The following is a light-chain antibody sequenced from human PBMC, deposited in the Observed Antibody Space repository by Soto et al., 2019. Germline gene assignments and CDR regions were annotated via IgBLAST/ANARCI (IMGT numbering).Light chain of an antibody. CDR2: AAS. J-gene: IGKJ5*01. Sequence: DIQMTQSPSSVPASVGDRVTITCRASQGSSSWLAWYQQKPGQAPTLLIYAASSLQSGVPSRFSGSGSVTDFTPTISSRQPEDCATYDCQQANSLPITVGQGTRMEIK. CDR1: QGSSSW. CDR3: QQANSLPIT. V-gene: IGKV1D-12*01.